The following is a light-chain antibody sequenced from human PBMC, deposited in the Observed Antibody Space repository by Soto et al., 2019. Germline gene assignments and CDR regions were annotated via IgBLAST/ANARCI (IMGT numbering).Light chain of an antibody. CDR2: AAS. Sequence: IQLTQSPSTLSGSVGDRVTITCRASQTISSWLAWYQQKPGKAPKLLIHAASSLESGVPSRFGGSRSGTEFTLTISSLEPKDFAVYYCQQRRNWPLTFGGGTKVDIK. J-gene: IGKJ4*01. CDR1: QTISSW. V-gene: IGKV1-5*01. CDR3: QQRRNWPLT.